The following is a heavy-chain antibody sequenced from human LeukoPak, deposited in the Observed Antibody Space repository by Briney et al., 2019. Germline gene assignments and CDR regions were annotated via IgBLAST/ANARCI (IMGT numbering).Heavy chain of an antibody. J-gene: IGHJ3*02. CDR3: AKDFWSSWSAFDI. CDR1: GFTFSSYA. V-gene: IGHV3-23*01. CDR2: ISGSGGST. D-gene: IGHD2-2*01. Sequence: GGSLRLSCAASGFTFSSYAMSWVRQAPGKGLEWVSAISGSGGSTYYADSVKGRFTISRDNAKNSLYLQMNSLRAEDTALYYCAKDFWSSWSAFDIWGLGTMVTVSS.